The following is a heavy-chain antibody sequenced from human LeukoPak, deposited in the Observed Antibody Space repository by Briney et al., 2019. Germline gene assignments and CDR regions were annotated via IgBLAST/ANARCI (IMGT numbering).Heavy chain of an antibody. Sequence: SETLSLTCTVSGGSITSYYWGWVRQPAGKGLEWIGRIYTTGRTDHHPSLNSRLTMSVDTSKNQFSLNLSSVTAADTAVYYCATARGCSNGVCSSIGLDYWGQGTLVTVSS. CDR3: ATARGCSNGVCSSIGLDY. CDR2: IYTTGRT. V-gene: IGHV4-4*07. J-gene: IGHJ4*02. D-gene: IGHD2-8*01. CDR1: GGSITSYY.